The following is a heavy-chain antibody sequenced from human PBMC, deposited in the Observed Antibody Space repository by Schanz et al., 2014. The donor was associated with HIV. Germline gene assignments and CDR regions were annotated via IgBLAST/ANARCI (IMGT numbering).Heavy chain of an antibody. D-gene: IGHD4-4*01. CDR3: AREKTTLNWFDP. CDR1: GYTFTDYF. CDR2: ISTSNGNT. V-gene: IGHV1-18*03. J-gene: IGHJ5*02. Sequence: QVQLVQSGAAVKKPGASVKVSCKASGYTFTDYFVHWGRQAPGQGLEWMGWISTSNGNTNYAQKFQGRVTMTTDTSTSTAYMELRSLRSDDMAVYYCAREKTTLNWFDPWGQGTLVTVSS.